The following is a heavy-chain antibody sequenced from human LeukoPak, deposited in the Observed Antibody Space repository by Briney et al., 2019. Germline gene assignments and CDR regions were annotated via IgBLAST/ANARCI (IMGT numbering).Heavy chain of an antibody. V-gene: IGHV4-4*09. Sequence: SETLSLTCTVSGGSISSYYWSWIRQPPGKGLEWIGYIYTSGSTNYNPSLKSRVTISVDTSKNQFSLKLSSVTAADTAVYYCARHDYDARPNFDYWGQGTLVTVSS. J-gene: IGHJ4*02. CDR1: GGSISSYY. D-gene: IGHD4/OR15-4a*01. CDR3: ARHDYDARPNFDY. CDR2: IYTSGST.